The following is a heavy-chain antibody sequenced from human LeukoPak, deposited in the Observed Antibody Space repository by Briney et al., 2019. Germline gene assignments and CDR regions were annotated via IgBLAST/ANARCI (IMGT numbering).Heavy chain of an antibody. CDR3: ARGALSHGSGRLRVPYYFDY. D-gene: IGHD3-10*01. J-gene: IGHJ4*02. CDR2: ISSNGGST. Sequence: PGGSLRLSCAASGFTFNNYAMSWVRQAPGKGLEYVSAISSNGGSTYYANSVKGRFTISRDNSKNTLYLQMGSLRAEDMAVYYCARGALSHGSGRLRVPYYFDYWGQGTLVTVSS. V-gene: IGHV3-64*01. CDR1: GFTFNNYA.